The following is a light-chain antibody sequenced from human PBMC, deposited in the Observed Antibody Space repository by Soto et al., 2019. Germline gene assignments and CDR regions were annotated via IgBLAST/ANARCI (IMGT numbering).Light chain of an antibody. Sequence: DIQMTQSPSTLSASVGDRVTITCRASQSVSSWLAWYQQKPGKAPKVLIYDASTLESGVPSRFSGSGSGTEFTLTISCLQPDDFATYYWQEYSNFWTFGQGTKVEMK. CDR1: QSVSSW. J-gene: IGKJ1*01. CDR2: DAS. V-gene: IGKV1-5*01. CDR3: QEYSNFWT.